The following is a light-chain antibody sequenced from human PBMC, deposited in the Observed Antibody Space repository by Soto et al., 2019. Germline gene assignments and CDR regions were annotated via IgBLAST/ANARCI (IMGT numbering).Light chain of an antibody. CDR1: SSDVGDYNY. CDR3: SSYTSGSTL. CDR2: DVS. J-gene: IGLJ2*01. V-gene: IGLV2-14*01. Sequence: QLVLTQPASVSGSPGQSITISCTGTSSDVGDYNYVSWYQQHPGKAPKLMIYDVSNRPSGVSNRFSGSKSGNTASLTISGLQAEDEADYYCSSYTSGSTLFGGGTKVTVL.